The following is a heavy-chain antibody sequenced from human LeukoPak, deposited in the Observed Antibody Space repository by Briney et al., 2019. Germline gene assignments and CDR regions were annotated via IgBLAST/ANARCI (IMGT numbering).Heavy chain of an antibody. V-gene: IGHV3-15*01. D-gene: IGHD3-22*01. CDR3: TTDYYYDSSGYYSWYFDL. Sequence: GGSLRLSCAASGFTFSTFSNAWMSWVRQAPGKGLKWVGRIKSKTDGGTTDYAAPVKGRFTISRDDSKNTLYLQMNSLKTEDTAVYYCTTDYYYDSSGYYSWYFDLWGRGTLVTVSS. CDR2: IKSKTDGGTT. J-gene: IGHJ2*01. CDR1: GFTFSTFSNAW.